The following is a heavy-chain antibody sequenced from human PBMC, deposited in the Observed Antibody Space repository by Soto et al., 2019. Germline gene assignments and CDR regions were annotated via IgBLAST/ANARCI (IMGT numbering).Heavy chain of an antibody. D-gene: IGHD2-2*01. CDR2: IIPIFGTA. CDR1: GGTFSSYA. J-gene: IGHJ5*02. V-gene: IGHV1-69*01. Sequence: QVQLVQSGAEVKKPGSSVKVSCKASGGTFSSYAISWVRQAPGQGLEWMGGIIPIFGTANYAQKFQGRVTITADESPSTAYMELSSLRSEDTAVYYCARGGGVVVVPAAIPFDPWGQGTLVTVSS. CDR3: ARGGGVVVVPAAIPFDP.